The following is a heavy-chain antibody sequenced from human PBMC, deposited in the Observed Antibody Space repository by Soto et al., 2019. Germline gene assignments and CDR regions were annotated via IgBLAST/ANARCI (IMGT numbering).Heavy chain of an antibody. V-gene: IGHV3-66*01. CDR3: ARDGQLEAFDY. CDR2: IYSGGST. CDR1: GFTVSSNY. J-gene: IGHJ4*02. D-gene: IGHD3-10*01. Sequence: EVQLVESGGGLVQPGGSLRLSCAASGFTVSSNYMSWVRQAPGKGLEWVAVIYSGGSTYYADSVQGRFPISRDNSKNTLYLQMNSLRVEDTAVYYCARDGQLEAFDYWGQGTLVTVS.